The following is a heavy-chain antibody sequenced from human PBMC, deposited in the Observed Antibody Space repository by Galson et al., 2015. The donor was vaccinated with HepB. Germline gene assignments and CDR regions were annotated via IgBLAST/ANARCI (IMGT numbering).Heavy chain of an antibody. CDR3: ARDIVVVPAAKGGGY. Sequence: SVKVSCKASGYTFTSYYMHWVRQAPGQGLEWMGIINPSGGSTGYAQKLQGRVTMTRDTSTSTVYMELSSLRSEDTAVYYCARDIVVVPAAKGGGYWGQGTLVTVSS. D-gene: IGHD2-2*01. J-gene: IGHJ4*02. CDR1: GYTFTSYY. CDR2: INPSGGST. V-gene: IGHV1-46*04.